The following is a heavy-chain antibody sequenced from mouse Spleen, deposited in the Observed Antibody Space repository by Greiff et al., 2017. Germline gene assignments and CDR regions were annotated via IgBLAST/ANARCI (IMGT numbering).Heavy chain of an antibody. CDR1: GFSLTSYG. Sequence: VQLQQSGPGLVQPSQSLSITCTVSGFSLTSYGVHWVRQSPGKGLEWLGVIWSGGSTDYNAAFISRLSISKDNSKSQVFFKMNSLQANDTAIYYCARTHGNYAFAYWGQGTLVTVSA. CDR3: ARTHGNYAFAY. D-gene: IGHD2-1*01. CDR2: IWSGGST. J-gene: IGHJ3*01. V-gene: IGHV2-2*02.